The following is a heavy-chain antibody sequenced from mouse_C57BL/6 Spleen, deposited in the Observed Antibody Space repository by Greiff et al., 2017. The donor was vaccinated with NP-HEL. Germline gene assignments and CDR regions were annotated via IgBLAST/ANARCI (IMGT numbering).Heavy chain of an antibody. CDR3: AAQATYAMDY. Sequence: VQLQESGPELVKPGASVKISCKASGYAFSSSWMNWVKQRPGKGLEWIGRIYPGDGDTNYNGKFKGKATLTADKSSSTAYMQLSSLTSEDSAVYFCAAQATYAMDYWGQGTSVTVSS. CDR1: GYAFSSSW. D-gene: IGHD3-2*02. J-gene: IGHJ4*01. CDR2: IYPGDGDT. V-gene: IGHV1-82*01.